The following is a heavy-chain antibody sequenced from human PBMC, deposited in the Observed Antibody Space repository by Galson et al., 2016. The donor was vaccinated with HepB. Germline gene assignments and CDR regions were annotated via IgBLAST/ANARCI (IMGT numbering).Heavy chain of an antibody. Sequence: SLRLSCAGSGFIFSGSVMHWVRQASGKGLEWVGRIRSKTHSSATAYATSVEGRFTISRDDSKNTTYLLMNSLKTEDTAVYYCSSRDFTHYGVGYWGLGTLVIVSS. J-gene: IGHJ4*02. V-gene: IGHV3-73*01. CDR3: SSRDFTHYGVGY. CDR2: IRSKTHSSAT. D-gene: IGHD3-16*01. CDR1: GFIFSGSV.